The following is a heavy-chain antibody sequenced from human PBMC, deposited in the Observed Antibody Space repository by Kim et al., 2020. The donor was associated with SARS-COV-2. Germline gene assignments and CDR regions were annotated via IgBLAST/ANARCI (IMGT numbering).Heavy chain of an antibody. CDR3: AGDWNGAGMNDY. J-gene: IGHJ4*02. CDR2: IYYSGST. Sequence: SETLSLTCTVSGGSISSGGYYWSWIRQHPGKGLEWIGYIYYSGSTYYNPSLKSRVTISVDTSKNQFSLKLSSVTAADTAVYYCAGDWNGAGMNDYWGQGTLVTVSS. CDR1: GGSISSGGYY. D-gene: IGHD1-1*01. V-gene: IGHV4-31*02.